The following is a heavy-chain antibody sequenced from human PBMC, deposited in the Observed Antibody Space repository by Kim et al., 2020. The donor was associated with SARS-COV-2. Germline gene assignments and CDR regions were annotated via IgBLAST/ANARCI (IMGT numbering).Heavy chain of an antibody. J-gene: IGHJ4*02. CDR1: GGSISSGDYY. CDR2: IYYSGST. CDR3: ARVGYSYGTFLY. D-gene: IGHD5-18*01. Sequence: SETLSLTCTVSGGSISSGDYYWSWIRQPPGKGLEWIGYIYYSGSTYYNPSLKSRVTISVDTSKNQFSLKLSSVTAADTAVYYCARVGYSYGTFLYWGQGTLVTVSS. V-gene: IGHV4-30-4*01.